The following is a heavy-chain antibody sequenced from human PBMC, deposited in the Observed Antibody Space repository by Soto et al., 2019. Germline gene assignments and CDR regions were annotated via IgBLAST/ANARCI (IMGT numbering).Heavy chain of an antibody. D-gene: IGHD6-19*01. CDR1: GGSISSSNW. CDR3: ARDRRDRIAVAGSTGY. Sequence: PSETLSLTCAVSGGSISSSNWWSWVRQPPGKGLEWIGEIYHSGSTNYNPSLKSRVTISVDKSKNQFSLKLSSVTAADTAVYYCARDRRDRIAVAGSTGYWGQGTLVTVSS. V-gene: IGHV4-4*02. J-gene: IGHJ4*02. CDR2: IYHSGST.